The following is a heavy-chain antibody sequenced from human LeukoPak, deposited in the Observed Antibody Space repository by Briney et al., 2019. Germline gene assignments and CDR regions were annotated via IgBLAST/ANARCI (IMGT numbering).Heavy chain of an antibody. CDR3: AKHDYDSSGYYYLDY. CDR2: ISGSGGST. D-gene: IGHD3-22*01. Sequence: EGSLRLSCAASGFTFSSYAMSWVRQAPGKGLEWVSAISGSGGSTYYADSVKGRFTISRDNSKNTLYLQMNSLRAEDTAVYYCAKHDYDSSGYYYLDYWGQGTLVTVSS. CDR1: GFTFSSYA. J-gene: IGHJ4*02. V-gene: IGHV3-23*01.